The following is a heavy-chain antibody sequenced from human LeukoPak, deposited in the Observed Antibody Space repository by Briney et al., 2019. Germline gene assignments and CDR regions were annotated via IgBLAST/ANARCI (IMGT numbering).Heavy chain of an antibody. J-gene: IGHJ5*02. CDR1: GGSLSSGNYY. V-gene: IGHV4-39*01. CDR3: ARRDCGGDCYYH. CDR2: IYYSGST. Sequence: SETLSLTCTVSGGSLSSGNYYWAWIRQPPGKGLEWIGTIYYSGSTNSNPSLKSRVTISVDTAKNQFSLKLSSVTAADTAVYYCARRDCGGDCYYHWGQGTLVTVSS. D-gene: IGHD2-21*02.